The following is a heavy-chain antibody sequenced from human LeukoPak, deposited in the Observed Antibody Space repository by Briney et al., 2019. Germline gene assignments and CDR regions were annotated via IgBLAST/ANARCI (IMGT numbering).Heavy chain of an antibody. V-gene: IGHV3-23*01. D-gene: IGHD1-14*01. CDR1: GFSFSRYA. CDR3: AKSPPGNFDY. Sequence: PGGSLRLSCVASGFSFSRYAMIWVRQAPGKGLEWVSGISNSGSTTYYADSVKGRFTISRDNSKNTLYLQMNSLRAEDTAVYFCAKSPPGNFDYWAREPWSPSPQ. CDR2: ISNSGSTT. J-gene: IGHJ4*02.